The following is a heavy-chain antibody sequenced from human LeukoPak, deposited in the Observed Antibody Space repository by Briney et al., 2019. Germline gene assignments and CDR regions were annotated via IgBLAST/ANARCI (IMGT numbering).Heavy chain of an antibody. J-gene: IGHJ4*02. CDR2: INGGGNEK. CDR1: GFTFSTSW. CDR3: AKDSLGLPVN. D-gene: IGHD7-27*01. Sequence: GGSLRLSCAASGFTFSTSWMSWVRQAPGKGLEWVANINGGGNEKHYVASLKGRFTISRDNTKNSLYLQLTSLSAEDTALYYCAKDSLGLPVNWGQGTLVTVSS. V-gene: IGHV3-7*01.